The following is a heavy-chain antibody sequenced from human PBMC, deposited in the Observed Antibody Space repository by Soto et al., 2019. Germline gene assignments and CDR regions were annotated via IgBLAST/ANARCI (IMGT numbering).Heavy chain of an antibody. D-gene: IGHD6-19*01. CDR1: GYTFTNYG. CDR2: VSGYNGNT. CDR3: ARDEGSHGFDS. Sequence: QVQLVQSGAEVKKPGASVRVSCKASGYTFTNYGISWVRQAPGQGLEWMGWVSGYNGNTNYAQKLWGRVTMTTDTSTSTAYMELRTLTSDDTAVYYCARDEGSHGFDSWGQGTLVTVFS. J-gene: IGHJ4*02. V-gene: IGHV1-18*04.